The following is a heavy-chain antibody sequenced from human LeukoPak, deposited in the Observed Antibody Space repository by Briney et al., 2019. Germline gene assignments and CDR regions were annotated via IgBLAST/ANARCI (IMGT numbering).Heavy chain of an antibody. D-gene: IGHD3-10*01. CDR1: GFTFSSYE. CDR2: INTGGTTI. J-gene: IGHJ4*02. CDR3: ARGPRGYDY. Sequence: GGSLSLSCAASGFTFSSYEMNWVRQAPGKGLEWVSYINTGGTTIYYADSVKGRFTISRDNAKNSLYLQMNSLRAEDTAIYYCARGPRGYDYWGQGTLVTVSS. V-gene: IGHV3-48*03.